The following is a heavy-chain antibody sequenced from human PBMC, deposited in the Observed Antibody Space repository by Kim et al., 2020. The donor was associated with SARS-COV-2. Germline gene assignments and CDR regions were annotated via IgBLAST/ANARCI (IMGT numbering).Heavy chain of an antibody. J-gene: IGHJ3*01. CDR3: ARDKIGAQGSAFDV. CDR1: GYIFNQHC. CDR2: IHPDNTGA. V-gene: IGHV1-2*02. Sequence: ASVKVSCKASGYIFNQHCMHWVRQAPGQGLEWVGYIHPDNTGATYAQNFQGRVTVTSNTSISTFYMELRSLRYDDTAVYYCARDKIGAQGSAFDVWGQGTTVTVSS. D-gene: IGHD1-26*01.